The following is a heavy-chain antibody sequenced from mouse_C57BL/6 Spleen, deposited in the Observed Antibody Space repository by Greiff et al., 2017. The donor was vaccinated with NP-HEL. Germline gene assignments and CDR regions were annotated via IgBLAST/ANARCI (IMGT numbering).Heavy chain of an antibody. J-gene: IGHJ2*01. CDR1: GYTFTSYG. Sequence: QVQLKESGAELARPGASVKLSCKASGYTFTSYGISWVKQRTGQGLEWIGEIYPRSGNTYYNEKFKGKATLTADKSSSTAYMELRSLTSEDSAVYFCARRGYDYLWSFDYWGQGTTLTVSS. CDR3: ARRGYDYLWSFDY. CDR2: IYPRSGNT. D-gene: IGHD2-4*01. V-gene: IGHV1-81*01.